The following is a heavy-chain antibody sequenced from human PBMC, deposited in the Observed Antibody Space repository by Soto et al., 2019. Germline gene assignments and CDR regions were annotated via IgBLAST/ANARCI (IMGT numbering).Heavy chain of an antibody. V-gene: IGHV4-34*01. D-gene: IGHD5-12*01. CDR3: ARGTRYSGFDY. CDR2: INHSGST. J-gene: IGHJ4*02. Sequence: QVQLQQWGAGLLKPSETLSLTYAVYGGSFSGYYWSWIRQPPGKGLEWIGEINHSGSTNYNPSLKSRVTISVDTSKNQFSLKLSSVTAADTAVYYCARGTRYSGFDYWGQGTLVTVSS. CDR1: GGSFSGYY.